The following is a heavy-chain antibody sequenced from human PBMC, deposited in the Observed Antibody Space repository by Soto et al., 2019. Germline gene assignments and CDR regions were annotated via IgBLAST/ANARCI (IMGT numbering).Heavy chain of an antibody. CDR3: ANDAARGCSSSWAFDY. CDR1: GFTFSSYG. J-gene: IGHJ4*02. CDR2: ISYDGSNK. D-gene: IGHD6-13*01. Sequence: QVQLVESGGGVVQPGRSLRLSCAASGFTFSSYGMHWVRQAPGKGLEWVAVISYDGSNKYYADSVKGRFTISRDNSKNTLYLQMNSLRDDDTAVYYCANDAARGCSSSWAFDYWGQGTLVTGSS. V-gene: IGHV3-30*18.